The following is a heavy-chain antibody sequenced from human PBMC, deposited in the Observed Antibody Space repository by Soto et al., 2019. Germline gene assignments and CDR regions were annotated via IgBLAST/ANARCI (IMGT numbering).Heavy chain of an antibody. CDR2: ISYDGSNK. D-gene: IGHD3-10*01. Sequence: GGSLRLSCAASGFTFSSYAMHWVRQAPGKGLEWVAVISYDGSNKYYADSVKGRFTISRDNSKNTLYLQMNSLRAEDTAVYYCARGGGREMVRVYYFDYWGQGTLLTVSS. CDR3: ARGGGREMVRVYYFDY. CDR1: GFTFSSYA. J-gene: IGHJ4*02. V-gene: IGHV3-30-3*01.